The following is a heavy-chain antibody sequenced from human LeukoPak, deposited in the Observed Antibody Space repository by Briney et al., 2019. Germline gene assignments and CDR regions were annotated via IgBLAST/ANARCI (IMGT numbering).Heavy chain of an antibody. V-gene: IGHV4-39*07. J-gene: IGHJ4*02. CDR1: GGSISSSNYY. Sequence: PSETLSLTCTVSGGSISSSNYYWVWIRQPPSKGLEWIGSMYYSGSIFYNPSLKSRVTISINTSKNQFSLKVSSVTAADTAVYYCARTRVPGSYSPKGPFDSWGQGTLVTVSS. CDR3: ARTRVPGSYSPKGPFDS. D-gene: IGHD1-26*01. CDR2: MYYSGSI.